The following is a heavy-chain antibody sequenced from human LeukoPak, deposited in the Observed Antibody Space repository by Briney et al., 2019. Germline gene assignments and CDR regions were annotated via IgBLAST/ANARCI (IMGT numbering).Heavy chain of an antibody. CDR2: IKQDGREK. V-gene: IGHV3-7*04. CDR3: PRATQGYFDY. Sequence: GGSLRLSCAASGFTFNSCWRSWVRQAPGKGLEGVAHIKQDGREKHYVDSVKGRFTISRDNAKNSLYLEMNSLRVEDTAVYYCPRATQGYFDYWGQGALVTVSS. J-gene: IGHJ4*02. CDR1: GFTFNSCW.